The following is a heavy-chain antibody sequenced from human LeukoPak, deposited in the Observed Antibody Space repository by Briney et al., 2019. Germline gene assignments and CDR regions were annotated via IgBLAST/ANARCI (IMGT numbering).Heavy chain of an antibody. D-gene: IGHD2-2*01. J-gene: IGHJ4*02. CDR2: LCSDGNT. V-gene: IGHV3-53*01. CDR1: GFTVITND. Sequence: PGGSLRLSCAASGFTVITNDMTWVRQAPGKGLEWVSVLCSDGNTKYADSVQGRFTISRDNSKNTLYLEMNSLSPDDTAVYYCARGVEPPAANTLAYWGQGTLVTVSS. CDR3: ARGVEPPAANTLAY.